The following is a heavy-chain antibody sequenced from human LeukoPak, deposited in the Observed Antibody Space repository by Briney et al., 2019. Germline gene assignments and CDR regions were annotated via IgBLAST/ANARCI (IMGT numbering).Heavy chain of an antibody. CDR3: ARDRGTTSSAGYYFDT. D-gene: IGHD6-6*01. V-gene: IGHV3-33*08. CDR2: IWYDGSDK. CDR1: GFTFSSHA. Sequence: GGSLRLSCAASGFTFSSHAMGWVRQAPGKGLEWVAIIWYDGSDKYYADSVKGRFTVSRDNSKNTLHLQVNSLRAEDTAVYYCARDRGTTSSAGYYFDTWGQGALVTVSS. J-gene: IGHJ4*02.